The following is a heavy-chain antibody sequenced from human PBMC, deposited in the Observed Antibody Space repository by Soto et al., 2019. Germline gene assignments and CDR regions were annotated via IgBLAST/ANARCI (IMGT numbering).Heavy chain of an antibody. Sequence: SCAASGFTFSDYYMSWIRQAPGKGLEWVSYISSSSSYTNYADSVKGRFTISRDNAKNSLYLQMNSLRAEDTAVYYCARSGLAYYYDSSAPRAFDIWGQGTMVTVSS. CDR1: GFTFSDYY. CDR2: ISSSSSYT. D-gene: IGHD3-22*01. J-gene: IGHJ3*02. CDR3: ARSGLAYYYDSSAPRAFDI. V-gene: IGHV3-11*06.